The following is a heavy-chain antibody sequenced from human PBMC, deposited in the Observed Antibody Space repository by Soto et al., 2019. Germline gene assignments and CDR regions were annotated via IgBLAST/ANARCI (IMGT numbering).Heavy chain of an antibody. CDR2: ISYDGSNK. CDR1: GFTFSSYG. CDR3: AKGAHYYDSSGYGPYFNY. D-gene: IGHD3-22*01. V-gene: IGHV3-30*18. Sequence: QVQLVESGGGVVQPGRSLRLSCAASGFTFSSYGMHWVRQAPGKGLEWVAVISYDGSNKYYADSVKGRFTISRDNSKNTLYLQMNSLRAEDTAVYYCAKGAHYYDSSGYGPYFNYWGQGTLVTVSS. J-gene: IGHJ4*02.